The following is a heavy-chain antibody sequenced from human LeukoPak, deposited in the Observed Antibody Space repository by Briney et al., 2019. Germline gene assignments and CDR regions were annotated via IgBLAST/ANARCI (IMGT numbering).Heavy chain of an antibody. Sequence: GASVKVSCKASGYTFTSYDINWVRQATGQGLEWMGWMNPNSGNTGYAQKFQGRVTMTRNTSISTAYMELSSLRSEDTAVYYCARGEKGFWSGYYTTTNYYYYGMDVWGQGTTVTVS. J-gene: IGHJ6*02. V-gene: IGHV1-8*01. CDR3: ARGEKGFWSGYYTTTNYYYYGMDV. D-gene: IGHD3-3*01. CDR1: GYTFTSYD. CDR2: MNPNSGNT.